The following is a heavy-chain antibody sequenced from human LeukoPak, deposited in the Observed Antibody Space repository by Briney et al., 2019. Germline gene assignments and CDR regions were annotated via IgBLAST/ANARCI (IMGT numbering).Heavy chain of an antibody. CDR2: IYHSGST. J-gene: IGHJ4*02. CDR1: GYSISSGYY. V-gene: IGHV4-38-2*01. D-gene: IGHD2-2*02. Sequence: PSETLSLTCAVSGYSISSGYYWGWIRQPPGKGLEWIGSIYHSGSTYHNSSLKSRVTISVDTSMHQFSLKVSSVTAADTDVYYCGRQGYCSSTSCYRGGGSYFDYWGQGTLVTVCS. CDR3: GRQGYCSSTSCYRGGGSYFDY.